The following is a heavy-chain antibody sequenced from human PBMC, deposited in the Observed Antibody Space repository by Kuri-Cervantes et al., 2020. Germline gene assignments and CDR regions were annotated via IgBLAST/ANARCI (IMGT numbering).Heavy chain of an antibody. J-gene: IGHJ3*02. Sequence: GESLKISCTASGFTFGDYAMSWVRQAPGKGLEWVGFIRSKAYGGTTGYAASVKGRFTISRDNAKNSLYLQMKSLRAEDTAVYYCARGPATYCGGDCYSFGAFDIWGQGTMVTVSS. CDR1: GFTFGDYA. V-gene: IGHV3-49*04. D-gene: IGHD2-21*02. CDR3: ARGPATYCGGDCYSFGAFDI. CDR2: IRSKAYGGTT.